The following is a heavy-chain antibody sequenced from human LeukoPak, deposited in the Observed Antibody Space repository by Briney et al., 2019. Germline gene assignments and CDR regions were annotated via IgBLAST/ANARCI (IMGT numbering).Heavy chain of an antibody. D-gene: IGHD6-13*01. V-gene: IGHV3-23*01. CDR2: ISGSGGST. Sequence: GGSLRLSCAASGFTFSSYAMSWVRQAPGKGLEWVSAISGSGGSTYYADSVKGRFTISRDNSKNTLYLQMNGLRAEDTAVYYCAKYYSSSWIYYFDYWGQGTLVTVSS. CDR3: AKYYSSSWIYYFDY. J-gene: IGHJ4*02. CDR1: GFTFSSYA.